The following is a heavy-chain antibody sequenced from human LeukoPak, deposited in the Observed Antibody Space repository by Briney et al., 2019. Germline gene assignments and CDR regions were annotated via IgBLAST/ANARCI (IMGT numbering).Heavy chain of an antibody. CDR2: INPNSGDT. CDR1: GYTFTGYY. Sequence: ASVKVSCKASGYTFTGYYIHWGRQAPGQGLKWMGWINPNSGDTKYEQRFQGRVTMTRDTSISTAYMELTRLRSDDAAVYFCARDGSWSSISYSDYWGQGTLVTVSS. CDR3: ARDGSWSSISYSDY. V-gene: IGHV1-2*02. D-gene: IGHD2-2*01. J-gene: IGHJ4*02.